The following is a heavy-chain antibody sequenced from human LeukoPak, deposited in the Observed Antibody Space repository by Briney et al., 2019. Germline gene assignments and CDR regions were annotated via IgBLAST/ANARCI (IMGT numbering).Heavy chain of an antibody. CDR2: IKQDGSDK. CDR1: GFIFRNYW. V-gene: IGHV3-7*01. Sequence: GSLRLSCAASGFIFRNYWMGWVRQAPGKGLEWVAKIKQDGSDKYYVDSVKGRFTISSDNTKQSLYLQMNSLRAEDTAVYYCARVPLNYYYYMDVWGKGTTVTVSS. CDR3: ARVPLNYYYYMDV. J-gene: IGHJ6*03.